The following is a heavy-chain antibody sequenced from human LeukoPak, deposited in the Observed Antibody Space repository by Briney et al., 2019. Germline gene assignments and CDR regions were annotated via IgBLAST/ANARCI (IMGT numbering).Heavy chain of an antibody. CDR3: AKDPSVRGNYPHFDY. J-gene: IGHJ4*02. CDR1: GFTFSHYS. CDR2: ISGSGGST. V-gene: IGHV3-23*01. Sequence: GGSLRLSCAASGFTFSHYSMNWVRQAPGKGLEWVSAISGSGGSTYYADSVKGRFTISRDNSKNTLYLQMNSLRAEDTAVYYCAKDPSVRGNYPHFDYWGQGTLVTVSS. D-gene: IGHD1-7*01.